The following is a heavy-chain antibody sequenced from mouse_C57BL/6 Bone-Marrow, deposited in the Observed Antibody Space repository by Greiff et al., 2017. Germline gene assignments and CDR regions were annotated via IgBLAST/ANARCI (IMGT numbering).Heavy chain of an antibody. CDR2: SRNKANDYTT. CDR3: ARDAGDYPFAY. Sequence: EVQGVESGGGLVQSGRSLRLSCATSGFTFSDFYMEWVRQAPGKGLEWIAASRNKANDYTTEYSASVKGRFIVSRDTSQSILYLQMNALRAEDTAIYYCARDAGDYPFAYWGQGTLVTVSA. D-gene: IGHD2-4*01. J-gene: IGHJ3*01. V-gene: IGHV7-1*01. CDR1: GFTFSDFY.